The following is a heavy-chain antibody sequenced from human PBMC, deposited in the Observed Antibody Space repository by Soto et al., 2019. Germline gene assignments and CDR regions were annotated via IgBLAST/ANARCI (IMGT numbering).Heavy chain of an antibody. CDR3: ASSGIFGVVIRPFFDY. CDR2: IYHSGST. CDR1: GGSISSSNW. J-gene: IGHJ4*02. V-gene: IGHV4-4*02. D-gene: IGHD3-3*01. Sequence: SETLSLTCAVSGGSISSSNWWSWVRQPPGKGLEWIGEIYHSGSTNYNPSLKSRVTISVDKSKNQFSLKLSSVTAADTAVYYCASSGIFGVVIRPFFDYWGQGTLVTVSS.